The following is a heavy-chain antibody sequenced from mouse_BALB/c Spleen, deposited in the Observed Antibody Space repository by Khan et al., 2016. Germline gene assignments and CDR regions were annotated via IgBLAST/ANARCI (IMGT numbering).Heavy chain of an antibody. Sequence: EVQLQESGPGLVKPSQSLSLTCTVTGYSITSDYAWNWIRQFPGNKLEWMGYISYSGSTSYNPSLKSRISITRDTSKNQFFLQLNSVTTEVTATYYCARKTGGGSSDWGQGTTLTVSS. CDR1: GYSITSDYA. V-gene: IGHV3-2*02. J-gene: IGHJ2*01. D-gene: IGHD1-1*01. CDR3: ARKTGGGSSD. CDR2: ISYSGST.